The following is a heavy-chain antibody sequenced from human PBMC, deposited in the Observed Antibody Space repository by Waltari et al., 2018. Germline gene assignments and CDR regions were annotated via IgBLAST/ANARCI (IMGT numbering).Heavy chain of an antibody. CDR3: ARAGGTNWFDP. CDR1: GGSISSGGYS. Sequence: QLQLQESGSGLVKPSQTLSLTCAVSGGSISSGGYSWSWIRQPPGKGLEWIGYISHSGSTYDNPSLKSRVTISVDRSKNQFSLKLSSVTAADTAVYYCARAGGTNWFDPWGQGTLVTVSS. V-gene: IGHV4-30-2*01. CDR2: ISHSGST. D-gene: IGHD3-16*01. J-gene: IGHJ5*02.